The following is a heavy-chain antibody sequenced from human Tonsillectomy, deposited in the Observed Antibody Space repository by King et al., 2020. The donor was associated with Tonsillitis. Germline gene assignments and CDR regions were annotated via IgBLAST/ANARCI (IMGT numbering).Heavy chain of an antibody. D-gene: IGHD4/OR15-4a*01. CDR2: IYYSGST. V-gene: IGHV4-39*01. CDR3: ARHAKLHPYYYYYMDV. Sequence: QLQESGPGLVKPSETLSPTCTLSSGSISSGSYYWGWIRQPPGKGLEWIGNIYYSGSTYYNPPLKSRVTISVDTSKNQFSLKLSSVTAADTAVYYFARHAKLHPYYYYYMDVWGKGTTVTVSS. J-gene: IGHJ6*03. CDR1: SGSISSGSYY.